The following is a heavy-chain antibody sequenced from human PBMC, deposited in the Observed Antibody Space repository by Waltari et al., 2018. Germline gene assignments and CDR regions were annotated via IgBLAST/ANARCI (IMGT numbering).Heavy chain of an antibody. V-gene: IGHV3-23*01. CDR2: ISGSGGST. Sequence: EVQLLESGGGLVQPGGSLRLSCAAYGFTFSSYAMSWVRQAPGKGLEWVSAISGSGGSTYYADAVKGRFTISRDNSKNTLYLQMNSLRAEDTAVYYCAKVVIAVAATGYFDLWGRGTLVTVSS. D-gene: IGHD6-19*01. CDR3: AKVVIAVAATGYFDL. CDR1: GFTFSSYA. J-gene: IGHJ2*01.